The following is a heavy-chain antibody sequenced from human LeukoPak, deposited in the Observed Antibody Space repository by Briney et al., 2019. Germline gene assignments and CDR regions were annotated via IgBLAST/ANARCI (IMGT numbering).Heavy chain of an antibody. V-gene: IGHV3-7*01. D-gene: IGHD2-2*01. CDR3: ARVFQLPSNFDY. Sequence: GGSLRLSCAASGFSFSSYWMSWVRQAPGKGLEWVANIQHDGSEQYYVDSVKGRFTISRDNTKKSLFLQINSLRAEDTAVYYCARVFQLPSNFDYWGQGTLVTVSS. J-gene: IGHJ4*02. CDR1: GFSFSSYW. CDR2: IQHDGSEQ.